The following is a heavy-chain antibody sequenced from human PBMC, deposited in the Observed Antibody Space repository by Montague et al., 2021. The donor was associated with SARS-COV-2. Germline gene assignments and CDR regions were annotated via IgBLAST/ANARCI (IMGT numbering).Heavy chain of an antibody. CDR2: IYYNTGNT. Sequence: SETLSLTCSVSGGSISDYYWNWIRQPPGKGLEWIGYIYYNTGNTNYNPSLQSRVTISLDTSKNQFPLHLRPVTAADTALFFCARGTGYDYYFDCWGLGTLVTVSS. CDR1: GGSISDYY. J-gene: IGHJ4*02. D-gene: IGHD5-12*01. CDR3: ARGTGYDYYFDC. V-gene: IGHV4-59*01.